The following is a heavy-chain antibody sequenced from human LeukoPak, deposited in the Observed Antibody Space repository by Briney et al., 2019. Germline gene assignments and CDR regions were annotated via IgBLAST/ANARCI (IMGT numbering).Heavy chain of an antibody. CDR2: IYHSGST. J-gene: IGHJ4*02. D-gene: IGHD4-23*01. Sequence: PSEALSLTCNVSGFSITSSYYWSWIRQPPGKGLEWIGSIYHSGSTYYNPSLKSRVTMSVDTSKNQFSLNLSSVTAADTAVYYCARAFYGGNLDYWGQGSLVTVSS. CDR1: GFSITSSYY. CDR3: ARAFYGGNLDY. V-gene: IGHV4-38-2*02.